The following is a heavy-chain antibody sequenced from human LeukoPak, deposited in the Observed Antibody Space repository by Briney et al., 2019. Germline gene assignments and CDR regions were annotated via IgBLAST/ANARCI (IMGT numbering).Heavy chain of an antibody. J-gene: IGHJ4*02. V-gene: IGHV2-70*11. CDR3: ARERSITGTAYYFDF. CDR2: IDWDDDK. D-gene: IGHD1-7*01. Sequence: WVRQPPGKALEWLSRIDWDDDKYYITSLKTRLTISKDTSKNQVVLTKTDLDPVDTATYYCARERSITGTAYYFDFWGQGTLVTVSS.